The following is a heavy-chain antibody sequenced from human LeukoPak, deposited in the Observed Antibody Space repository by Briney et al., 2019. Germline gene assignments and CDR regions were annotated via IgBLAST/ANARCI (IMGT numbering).Heavy chain of an antibody. D-gene: IGHD2-15*01. J-gene: IGHJ5*02. CDR1: GYTFTGYY. Sequence: GASVTVSCKASGYTFTGYYIHWMRQAPGQGLEWMGWINPNSGGTNYAQKFQGRVTMTRDTSISTAYMELSRLRSDDTAVYYCARERRYCSGGSCEGGKNWFDPWGQGTLVTVSS. V-gene: IGHV1-2*02. CDR3: ARERRYCSGGSCEGGKNWFDP. CDR2: INPNSGGT.